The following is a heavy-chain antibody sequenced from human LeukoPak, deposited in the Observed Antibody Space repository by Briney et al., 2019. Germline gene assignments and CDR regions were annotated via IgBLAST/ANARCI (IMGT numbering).Heavy chain of an antibody. V-gene: IGHV3-43*01. CDR1: GFTFDEYT. Sequence: GGSLRLSCAASGFTFDEYTMYWVRQGPAKGLEWVSLISWDGVSTVYGDSVKGRFTISRDNRKNSLYLQMNSLRPEDTALYYCAKGKNDYWSSPLDSWGQGTLVTVSS. CDR2: ISWDGVST. CDR3: AKGKNDYWSSPLDS. D-gene: IGHD3-3*01. J-gene: IGHJ4*02.